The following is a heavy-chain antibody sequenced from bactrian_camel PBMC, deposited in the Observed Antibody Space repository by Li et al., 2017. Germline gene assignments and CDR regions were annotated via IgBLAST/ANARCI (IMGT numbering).Heavy chain of an antibody. Sequence: VQLVESGGGSVQPGGSLRLSCAASGYTDISDCMGWFRQAPGKEREGLAATSSNGLTSYADSVKGRFTISKDNAKNTLFLQMNDLRPEDIAMYYCTADRIPCGPLSWSDEDAYNHRGQGTQVTVS. D-gene: IGHD3*01. V-gene: IGHV3S53*01. CDR3: TADRIPCGPLSWSDEDAYNH. J-gene: IGHJ4*01. CDR2: TSSNGLT. CDR1: GYTDISDC.